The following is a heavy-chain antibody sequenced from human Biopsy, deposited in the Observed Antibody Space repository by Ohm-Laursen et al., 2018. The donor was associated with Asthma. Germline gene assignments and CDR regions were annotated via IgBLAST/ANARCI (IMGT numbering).Heavy chain of an antibody. Sequence: ASVKVSCKTSGYTFNSAGITWVRQAPGQGLEWMGWISVYNGNTKVAQKLQDRVTMITDTSTSTAYMELRSLRSDDTAVYFCARAVDYSHYYGIDFWGQGTLVTVSS. D-gene: IGHD3-16*01. CDR2: ISVYNGNT. V-gene: IGHV1-18*01. J-gene: IGHJ4*02. CDR3: ARAVDYSHYYGIDF. CDR1: GYTFNSAG.